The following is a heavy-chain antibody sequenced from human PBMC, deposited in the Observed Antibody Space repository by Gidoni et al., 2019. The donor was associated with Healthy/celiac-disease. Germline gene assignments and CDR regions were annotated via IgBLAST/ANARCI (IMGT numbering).Heavy chain of an antibody. J-gene: IGHJ4*02. D-gene: IGHD6-6*01. CDR3: AREPLGIAAREGVIDY. CDR2: ISSSSSYI. CDR1: GFTFSSYS. Sequence: EVQLVESGGGLVKPGGSLRLSCAASGFTFSSYSMNWVRQAPGKGLEWVSSISSSSSYIYYADSVKGRFTISRDNAKNSLYLQMNSLRAEDTAVYYCAREPLGIAAREGVIDYWGQGTLVTVSS. V-gene: IGHV3-21*01.